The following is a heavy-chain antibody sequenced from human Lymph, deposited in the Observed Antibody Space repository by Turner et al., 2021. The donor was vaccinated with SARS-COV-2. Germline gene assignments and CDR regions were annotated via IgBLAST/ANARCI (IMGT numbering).Heavy chain of an antibody. Sequence: QVQLVESGGGVVQPGRSLRLSCAASGFTVSSYGMHWVRQAPGKGLEWVAVIWYDGSNKYYADSVKGRFTISRDNSKNTLYLQMNSLRAEDTAVYYCARVKGYNGYDLRYYYGMDVWGQGTTVTVSS. CDR2: IWYDGSNK. J-gene: IGHJ6*02. CDR3: ARVKGYNGYDLRYYYGMDV. CDR1: GFTVSSYG. D-gene: IGHD5-12*01. V-gene: IGHV3-33*01.